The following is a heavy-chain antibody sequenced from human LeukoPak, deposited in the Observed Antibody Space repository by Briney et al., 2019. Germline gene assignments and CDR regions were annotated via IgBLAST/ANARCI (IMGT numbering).Heavy chain of an antibody. CDR1: GYTFTSYD. CDR2: MNPNSGNT. D-gene: IGHD2-15*01. J-gene: IGHJ5*02. CDR3: ARGTYCSGGSCYPNWFDP. Sequence: WASVKVSCKASGYTFTSYDINWVRQATGQGLEWMGWMNPNSGNTGYAQKFQGRVTMTRNTSISTAYMELSSLRSEDTAVYYCARGTYCSGGSCYPNWFDPWGQGTLVTVSS. V-gene: IGHV1-8*01.